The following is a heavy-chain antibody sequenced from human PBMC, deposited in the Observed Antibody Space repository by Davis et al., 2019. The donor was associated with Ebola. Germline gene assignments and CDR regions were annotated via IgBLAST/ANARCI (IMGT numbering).Heavy chain of an antibody. CDR1: GGSFSGYY. CDR3: ARALSSGWYRGFDY. J-gene: IGHJ4*02. CDR2: IYSGGST. D-gene: IGHD6-19*01. V-gene: IGHV3-66*01. Sequence: ETLSLTCAVYGGSFSGYYWSWVRQAPGKGLEWVSVIYSGGSTYYADSVKGRFTISRDNSKNTLYLQMNSLRAEDTAVYYCARALSSGWYRGFDYWGQGTLVTVSS.